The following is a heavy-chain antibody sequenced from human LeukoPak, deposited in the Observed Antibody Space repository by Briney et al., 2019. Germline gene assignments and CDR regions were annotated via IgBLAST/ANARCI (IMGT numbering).Heavy chain of an antibody. J-gene: IGHJ4*02. Sequence: ASVKVSCKASGGTFSSYAISWVRQAPGQGLEWMGRIIPILGIANYAQKLQGRVTMTTDTSTSTAFMELRSLRSDDTAVYYCARDLTISRPPPGYWGQGTLVTVSS. D-gene: IGHD3-3*01. V-gene: IGHV1-69*04. CDR2: IIPILGIA. CDR1: GGTFSSYA. CDR3: ARDLTISRPPPGY.